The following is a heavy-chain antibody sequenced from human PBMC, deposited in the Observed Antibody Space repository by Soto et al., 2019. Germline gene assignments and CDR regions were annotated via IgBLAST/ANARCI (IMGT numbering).Heavy chain of an antibody. J-gene: IGHJ5*02. D-gene: IGHD3-10*01. CDR2: IIPIFGTA. CDR3: AQRRYCGSGTYHVNWFDP. Sequence: ASVKVSCKASGGTFSSYAISWVRQAPGQGLEWMGGIIPIFGTANYAQKFQGRVTITADKSTSTAYMELSSLRSEDTAVYYCAQRRYCGSGTYHVNWFDPCGQGTLLTVSS. V-gene: IGHV1-69*06. CDR1: GGTFSSYA.